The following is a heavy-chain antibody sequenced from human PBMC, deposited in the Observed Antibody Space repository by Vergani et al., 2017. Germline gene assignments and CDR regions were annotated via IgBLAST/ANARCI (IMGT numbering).Heavy chain of an antibody. Sequence: VQLVESGGGVVQPGKSLSLSCETSGFIFSDYVIHWVRQVSGRGLEWVSGIDRNYGVKNGNSFEGRFSISRDNAKKAVFLQMNNLRHEDTALYFCVKDNDYDADGPFDLWGRGTLVTVSS. CDR3: VKDNDYDADGPFDL. J-gene: IGHJ2*01. D-gene: IGHD3-16*01. CDR1: GFIFSDYV. V-gene: IGHV3-9*01. CDR2: IDRNYGVK.